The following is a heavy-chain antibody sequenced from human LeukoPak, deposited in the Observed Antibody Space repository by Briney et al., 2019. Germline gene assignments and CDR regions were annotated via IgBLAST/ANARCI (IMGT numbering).Heavy chain of an antibody. CDR2: IYHSGST. V-gene: IGHV4-34*01. Sequence: PSETLSLTCAVYGGSFSGYYWSWIRQPPGKGLEWIGSIYHSGSTYYNPSLKSRVTISVDKSKNQFSLKLSSVTAADTAVYYCARVEAAAGTIDYWGQGTLVTVSS. CDR1: GGSFSGYY. CDR3: ARVEAAAGTIDY. D-gene: IGHD6-13*01. J-gene: IGHJ4*02.